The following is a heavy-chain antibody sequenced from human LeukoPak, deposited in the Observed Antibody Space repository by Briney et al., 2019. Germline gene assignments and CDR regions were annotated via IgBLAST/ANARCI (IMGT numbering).Heavy chain of an antibody. CDR3: ARKGVAAASSVDY. D-gene: IGHD6-13*01. V-gene: IGHV4-4*07. CDR2: IYYSGST. Sequence: SETLSLTCTVSGGSISSYYWSWIRQPAGKGLEWIGSIYYSGSTYYNPSLKSRVTISVDTSKNQFSLKLSSVTAADTAVYYCARKGVAAASSVDYWGQGTLVTVSS. J-gene: IGHJ4*02. CDR1: GGSISSYY.